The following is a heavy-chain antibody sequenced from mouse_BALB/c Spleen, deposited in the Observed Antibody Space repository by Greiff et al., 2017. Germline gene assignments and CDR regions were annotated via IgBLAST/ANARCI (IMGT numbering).Heavy chain of an antibody. CDR1: GYTFTDYE. V-gene: IGHV1-15*01. CDR2: IDPETGGT. CDR3: TYRYLYYFDY. J-gene: IGHJ2*01. D-gene: IGHD2-14*01. Sequence: VQLQQSGAELVRPGASVTLSCKASGYTFTDYEMHWVKQTPVHGLEWIGAIDPETGGTAYNQKFKGKATLTADKSSSTAYMELRSLTSEDSAVYYCTYRYLYYFDYWGQGTTLTVSS.